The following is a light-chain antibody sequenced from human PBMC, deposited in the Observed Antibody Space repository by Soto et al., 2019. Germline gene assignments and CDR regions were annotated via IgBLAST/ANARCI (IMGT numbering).Light chain of an antibody. CDR2: EDN. CDR3: QSYDSSTWV. V-gene: IGLV6-57*01. Sequence: NFMLTQPHSVSESPGKTVTISCTRSRGSIASNYVQWYHQRPGSSPTTVIYEDNQRPSGVPDRFSGSIDSSSNSASLTISGLKTEDEADYYCQSYDSSTWVFGGGTKLTVL. J-gene: IGLJ3*02. CDR1: RGSIASNY.